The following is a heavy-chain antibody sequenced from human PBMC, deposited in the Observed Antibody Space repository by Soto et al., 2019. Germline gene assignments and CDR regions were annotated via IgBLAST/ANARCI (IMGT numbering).Heavy chain of an antibody. V-gene: IGHV4-30-2*01. CDR3: AIGVEWFDP. J-gene: IGHJ5*02. CDR2: IYHSGST. CDR1: GGSISSGGYS. Sequence: SETLSLTCAVSGGSISSGGYSWSWIRQPPGKGLEWIGYIYHSGSTYYNPSLKSRVTISVDRSKNQFSLKLSSVTAADTAMYYCAIGVEWFDPWGQGTLVTVS.